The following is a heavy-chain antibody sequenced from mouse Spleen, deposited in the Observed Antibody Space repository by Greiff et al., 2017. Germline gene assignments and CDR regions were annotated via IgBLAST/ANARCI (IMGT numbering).Heavy chain of an antibody. Sequence: VKLVESGAELVRPGASVTLSCKASGYTFTDYEMHWVKQTPVHGLEWIGAIDPETGGTAYNQKFKGKAILTADKSSSTAYMELRSLTSEDSAVYYCLYYGSSYGYFDVWGTGTTVTVSS. CDR3: LYYGSSYGYFDV. V-gene: IGHV1-15*01. CDR1: GYTFTDYE. J-gene: IGHJ1*03. D-gene: IGHD1-1*01. CDR2: IDPETGGT.